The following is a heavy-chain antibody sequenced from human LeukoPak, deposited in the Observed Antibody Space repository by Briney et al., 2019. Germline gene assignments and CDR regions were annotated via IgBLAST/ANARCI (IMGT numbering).Heavy chain of an antibody. V-gene: IGHV3-7*01. J-gene: IGHJ5*02. Sequence: WGSLRLSCAASGFTFSSYWMSWVRQAPGKGLEWVANIKQDGSEKYYVDSVKGRFTISRDNAKNSLYLQMNSLRAEDTAVYYCARDWAKNWFDPWGQGTLVTVSS. CDR1: GFTFSSYW. D-gene: IGHD4/OR15-4a*01. CDR3: ARDWAKNWFDP. CDR2: IKQDGSEK.